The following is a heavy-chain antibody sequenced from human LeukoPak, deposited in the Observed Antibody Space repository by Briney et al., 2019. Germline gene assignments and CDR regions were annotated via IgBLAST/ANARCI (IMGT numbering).Heavy chain of an antibody. Sequence: PGGSLRLSCAASGFTFSTYALSWDRQAPGKGLEWVSAISGGDSVYTYYADSVKGRFTISRDNSKSTLYLQMNSLRADDTAVYYCAKDPVIGAPHVFDIWGHGTMVTVSS. V-gene: IGHV3-23*01. CDR1: GFTFSTYA. CDR2: ISGGDSVYT. J-gene: IGHJ3*02. CDR3: AKDPVIGAPHVFDI.